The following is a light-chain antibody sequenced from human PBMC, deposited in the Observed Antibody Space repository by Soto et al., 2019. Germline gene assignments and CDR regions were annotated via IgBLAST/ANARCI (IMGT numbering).Light chain of an antibody. CDR1: QSIRTD. V-gene: IGKV3-15*01. Sequence: EVVMTQSPATLSVSPGERATLSCRASQSIRTDLAWYQQKPGQAPSLLIFSASTRATGVPARFSGSGSGTEFTLTISSLQSEDFAVYYCQQYNKWPQWTFXQGTKVDIK. J-gene: IGKJ1*01. CDR3: QQYNKWPQWT. CDR2: SAS.